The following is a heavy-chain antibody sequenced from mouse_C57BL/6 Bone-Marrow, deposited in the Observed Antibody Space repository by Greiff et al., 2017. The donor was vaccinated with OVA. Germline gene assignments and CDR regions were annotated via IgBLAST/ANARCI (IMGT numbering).Heavy chain of an antibody. CDR3: ARDDYYDSSGGFAY. V-gene: IGHV5-4*01. CDR1: GFTFSSYA. Sequence: EVKLVESGGGLVKPGGSLKLSCAASGFTFSSYAMSWVRQTPEKRLEWVATISDGGSYTYYPDNVKGRFTISRDNAKNNLYLQMSHLKSEDTAMYYCARDDYYDSSGGFAYWGQGTLVTVSA. D-gene: IGHD1-1*01. CDR2: ISDGGSYT. J-gene: IGHJ3*01.